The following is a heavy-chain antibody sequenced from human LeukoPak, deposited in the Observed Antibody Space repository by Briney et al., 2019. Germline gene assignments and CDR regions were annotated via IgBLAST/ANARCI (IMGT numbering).Heavy chain of an antibody. J-gene: IGHJ4*02. Sequence: GGSLRLSCTASGFTFGDYAMSWFRQAPGKGLEWVGFIRSKAYGGTTEYAASVKGRFTISRDDSKNTLYLQMNSLKTEDTAVYYCTTDQPPELWFGELSPHFDYWGQGTLVTVSS. CDR3: TTDQPPELWFGELSPHFDY. V-gene: IGHV3-49*03. CDR2: IRSKAYGGTT. D-gene: IGHD3-10*01. CDR1: GFTFGDYA.